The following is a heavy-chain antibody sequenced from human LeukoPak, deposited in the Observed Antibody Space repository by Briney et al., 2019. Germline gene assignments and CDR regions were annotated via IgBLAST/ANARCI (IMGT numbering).Heavy chain of an antibody. V-gene: IGHV3-33*06. D-gene: IGHD3-22*01. J-gene: IGHJ4*02. Sequence: PGGSLRLSCAASGFTFSSYGMHWVRQAPGKGLEWVAVIWYDGSNKYYADSVKGRFTISRDNSKNTLYLQMNSLRAEDTAVYYCAKEGSDDSSGYYSLDYWGQGTLATVSS. CDR1: GFTFSSYG. CDR3: AKEGSDDSSGYYSLDY. CDR2: IWYDGSNK.